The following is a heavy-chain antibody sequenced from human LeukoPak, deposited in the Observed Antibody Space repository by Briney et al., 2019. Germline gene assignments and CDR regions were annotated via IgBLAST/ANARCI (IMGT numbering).Heavy chain of an antibody. Sequence: ASVKVSCKASGYTFTSYYMHWVRQAPGQGLEWMGIINPSGGSTSYAQKFQGRVTITADKSTSTAYMELSSLRSEDTAVYYCARDGSILRWDYWGQGTLVTVSS. J-gene: IGHJ4*02. V-gene: IGHV1-46*01. D-gene: IGHD4-23*01. CDR1: GYTFTSYY. CDR3: ARDGSILRWDY. CDR2: INPSGGST.